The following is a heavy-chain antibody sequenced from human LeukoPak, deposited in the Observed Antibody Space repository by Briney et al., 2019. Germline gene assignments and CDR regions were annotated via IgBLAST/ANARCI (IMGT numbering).Heavy chain of an antibody. Sequence: TSETLSLTCTVSGGSISSHYWSWIRQPPGKGLEWIGYIYYSGSTNYNPSLKGRVTISVDTSKNQFSLKLSSVTAADTAVYYCARESSGDYYYYYMDVWGKGTTVTVSS. V-gene: IGHV4-59*11. CDR1: GGSISSHY. CDR3: ARESSGDYYYYYMDV. CDR2: IYYSGST. J-gene: IGHJ6*03. D-gene: IGHD6-25*01.